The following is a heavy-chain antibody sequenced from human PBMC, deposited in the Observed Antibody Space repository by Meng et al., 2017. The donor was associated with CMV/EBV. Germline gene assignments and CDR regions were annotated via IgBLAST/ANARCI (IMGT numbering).Heavy chain of an antibody. D-gene: IGHD1-26*01. J-gene: IGHJ4*01. CDR3: TTDSHGVGASY. CDR1: GFTFSNAW. Sequence: GSLQISYAASGFTFSNAWMSWVRQAPGGGLECVGRNKSKTDGGTTDYAGAVKGRITISRDDSKHTLDLQMNSLKTEYTDVYYWTTDSHGVGASYWGHGTLVTVSS. V-gene: IGHV3-15*01. CDR2: NKSKTDGGTT.